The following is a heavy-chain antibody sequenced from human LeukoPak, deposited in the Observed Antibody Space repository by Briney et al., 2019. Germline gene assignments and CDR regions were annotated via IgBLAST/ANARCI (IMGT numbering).Heavy chain of an antibody. D-gene: IGHD1-26*01. CDR2: INPNSGGT. CDR3: ARVWGVGATPFDY. J-gene: IGHJ4*02. V-gene: IGHV1-2*02. CDR1: GYTFTGYY. Sequence: ASVKVSCKASGYTFTGYYMHWERQAPGQGLEWMGWINPNSGGTNYAQKFQGRVTMTRDTSISTAYMELSRLRSDDTAVCYCARVWGVGATPFDYWGQGTLVTVSS.